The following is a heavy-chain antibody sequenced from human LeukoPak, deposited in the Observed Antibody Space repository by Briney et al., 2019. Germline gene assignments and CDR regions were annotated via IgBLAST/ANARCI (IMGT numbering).Heavy chain of an antibody. CDR3: AREDYSSGLDY. Sequence: SETLSLTCTVSGRSISSYYWSWIRQPPGKGLEWIGYIHYSGSTNYNPSLKSRVTISVDTSKNQFSLKLSSVTAADTAVYYCAREDYSSGLDYWGQGTLVTVSS. D-gene: IGHD6-19*01. V-gene: IGHV4-59*01. CDR2: IHYSGST. CDR1: GRSISSYY. J-gene: IGHJ4*02.